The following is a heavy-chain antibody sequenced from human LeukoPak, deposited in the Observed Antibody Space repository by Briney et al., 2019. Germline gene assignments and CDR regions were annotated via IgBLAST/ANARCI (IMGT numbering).Heavy chain of an antibody. Sequence: PWETLSLTCTVSGGSISSGDYYWSWIRQPPGKGLEWIGYIYYSGSTYYNPSLKSRVTISVDTSKNQFSLKLSSVTAADTAVYYCARHNYCSSTSCYSPWGQGTLVTVSS. D-gene: IGHD2-2*01. V-gene: IGHV4-30-4*08. J-gene: IGHJ5*02. CDR1: GGSISSGDYY. CDR3: ARHNYCSSTSCYSP. CDR2: IYYSGST.